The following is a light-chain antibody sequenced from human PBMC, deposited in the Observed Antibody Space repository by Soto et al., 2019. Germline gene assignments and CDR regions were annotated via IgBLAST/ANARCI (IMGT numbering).Light chain of an antibody. V-gene: IGKV1-5*03. J-gene: IGKJ1*01. CDR1: QSISSW. Sequence: DIQMTQSPSTLAASVGDTVTITCRASQSISSWLAWYQQKPGKAPKLLIQKASSLESGVPSRFSGSRSGTEFTLTITSPQPDDFATYYCQQSRTFGQGPKVEIK. CDR2: KAS. CDR3: QQSRT.